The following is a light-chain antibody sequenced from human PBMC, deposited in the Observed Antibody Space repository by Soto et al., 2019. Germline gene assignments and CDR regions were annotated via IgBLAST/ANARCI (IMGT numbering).Light chain of an antibody. CDR2: EVT. V-gene: IGLV2-14*01. CDR1: SSDVGDYNY. CDR3: ISYTSTSTVYV. J-gene: IGLJ1*01. Sequence: QSALTQPASVSGSPGQSITISCTGTSSDVGDYNYVSWYQQHPGKAPKLIIYEVTNRPSGISNRFSGSKSGNTASLTISGLQAEDEADYHCISYTSTSTVYVFGTGTKLTVL.